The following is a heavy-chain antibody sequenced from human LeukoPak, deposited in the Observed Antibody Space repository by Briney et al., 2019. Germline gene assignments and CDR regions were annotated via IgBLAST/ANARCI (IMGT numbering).Heavy chain of an antibody. CDR2: IYYSGST. J-gene: IGHJ4*02. V-gene: IGHV4-39*07. Sequence: SETLSLTCTVSGGSISSSSYYWGWIRQPPGKGLEWIGSIYYSGSTYYNPSFKSRVTISVDTSKNQFSLKLSSVTAADTAVYYCARLEVVVVAATGHYFDYWGQGTLVTVSS. CDR1: GGSISSSSYY. D-gene: IGHD2-15*01. CDR3: ARLEVVVVAATGHYFDY.